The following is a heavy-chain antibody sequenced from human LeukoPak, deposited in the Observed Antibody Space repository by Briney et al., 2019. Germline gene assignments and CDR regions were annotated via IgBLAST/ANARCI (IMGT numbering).Heavy chain of an antibody. Sequence: PSETLSLTCTVSGGSISSYYWSWIRQPAGKGLEWIGRIYTSGGTNYNPSLKSRVTMSVDTSKNQFSLKLSSVTAADTAVYYCARVSYITIFGVVITPGAFDIWGQGTMVTVSS. CDR2: IYTSGGT. J-gene: IGHJ3*02. D-gene: IGHD3-3*01. CDR1: GGSISSYY. V-gene: IGHV4-4*07. CDR3: ARVSYITIFGVVITPGAFDI.